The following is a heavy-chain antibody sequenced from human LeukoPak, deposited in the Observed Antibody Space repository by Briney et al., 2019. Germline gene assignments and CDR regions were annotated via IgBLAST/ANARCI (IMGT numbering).Heavy chain of an antibody. Sequence: GGSLRLSCAASGVTFSDYYMSSVRQAPGKGLEWVSYISSSSSYTNYADSVKGRFTISRDNAKNSLYLQMNSLRAEDTAVYYCARIGSSWYFDYWGQGTLVTVSS. D-gene: IGHD6-13*01. CDR2: ISSSSSYT. J-gene: IGHJ4*02. V-gene: IGHV3-11*06. CDR1: GVTFSDYY. CDR3: ARIGSSWYFDY.